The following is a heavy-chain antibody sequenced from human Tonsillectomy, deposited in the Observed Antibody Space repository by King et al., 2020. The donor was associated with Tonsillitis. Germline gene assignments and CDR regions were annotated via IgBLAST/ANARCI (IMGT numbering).Heavy chain of an antibody. CDR3: ARTAIAAAGPSLDY. CDR1: GYTFTSYG. D-gene: IGHD6-13*01. CDR2: ISAYNTNT. V-gene: IGHV1-18*04. Sequence: VQLVESGAEVKKPGASVKVSCKASGYTFTSYGFSWVRQAPGQGLEWMGWISAYNTNTNSAQKLQGRVTMTTDTSTTTAYMELRSLRSDDTAVYYCARTAIAAAGPSLDYWGQGTLVTVSS. J-gene: IGHJ4*02.